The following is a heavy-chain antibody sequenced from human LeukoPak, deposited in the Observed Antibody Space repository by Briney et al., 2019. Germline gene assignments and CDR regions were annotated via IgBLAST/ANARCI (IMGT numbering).Heavy chain of an antibody. V-gene: IGHV4-59*08. CDR2: IYYSGST. CDR1: GGSISSYY. Sequence: SETLSLTCTVSGGSISSYYWSWIRQPPGKGLEWIGYIYYSGSTNYNPSLKSRVTISVDTSKNQFSLKLSFVTAADTAVYYCARYLAAAGKFDYWGQGTLVTVSS. J-gene: IGHJ4*02. CDR3: ARYLAAAGKFDY. D-gene: IGHD6-13*01.